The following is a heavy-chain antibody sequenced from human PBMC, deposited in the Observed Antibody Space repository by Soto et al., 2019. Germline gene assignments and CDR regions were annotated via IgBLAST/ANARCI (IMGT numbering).Heavy chain of an antibody. Sequence: SETLSLTCAVSGGSITSANWWTWVRQPPGGGLEWIGEISHSGITNYKASLKSRVTMSVDKTKNDVSLKLTSVTAADTAVYYCARVLRGWFDPWGHGTPVTVSS. CDR1: GGSITSANW. CDR3: ARVLRGWFDP. V-gene: IGHV4-4*02. CDR2: ISHSGIT. J-gene: IGHJ5*02.